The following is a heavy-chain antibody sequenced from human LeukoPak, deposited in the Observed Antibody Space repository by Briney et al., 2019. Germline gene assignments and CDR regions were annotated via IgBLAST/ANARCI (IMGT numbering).Heavy chain of an antibody. CDR3: ARVPTVTFFDY. Sequence: SETLSLTCTVSGGSINSGDYYWVWIRQPPGKGLEWIGSIYYSGSTSYNPSLKSRVTMTVDTSKSQFSLKLSSVTAADTAVYYCARVPTVTFFDYWGQGTLVTVSS. D-gene: IGHD4-17*01. CDR1: GGSINSGDYY. CDR2: IYYSGST. V-gene: IGHV4-39*01. J-gene: IGHJ4*02.